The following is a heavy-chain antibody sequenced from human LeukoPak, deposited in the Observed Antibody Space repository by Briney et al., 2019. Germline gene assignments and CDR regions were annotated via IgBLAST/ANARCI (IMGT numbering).Heavy chain of an antibody. CDR2: IIPIFGTA. V-gene: IGHV1-69*13. J-gene: IGHJ4*02. Sequence: CSVKVSCKASGGTFSSYAISWVRQAPGQGLEWMGGIIPIFGTANYAQKFQGRVTITADESTSTAYMELSSLRSEDTAVYYCARGGRRGMATIGWGQGTLVTVSS. CDR3: ARGGRRGMATIG. CDR1: GGTFSSYA. D-gene: IGHD5-24*01.